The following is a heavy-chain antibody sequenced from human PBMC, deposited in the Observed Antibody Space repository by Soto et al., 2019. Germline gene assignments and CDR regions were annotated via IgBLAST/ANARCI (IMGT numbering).Heavy chain of an antibody. CDR1: GAPISSGDYY. D-gene: IGHD4-17*01. J-gene: IGHJ5*02. CDR2: IYYSGST. Sequence: PSETLSLTCTVSGAPISSGDYYWSWVRQAPGKGLEWVGYIYYSGSTYYNPSLKRRLDISLDVSKNLFSLRLTSVTASDTAVYFCARVGYGVDGLSTWGPGVLVTVSS. V-gene: IGHV4-30-4*01. CDR3: ARVGYGVDGLST.